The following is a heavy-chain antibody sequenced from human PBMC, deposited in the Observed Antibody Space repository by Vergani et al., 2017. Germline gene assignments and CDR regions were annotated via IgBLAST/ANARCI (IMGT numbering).Heavy chain of an antibody. CDR3: AKELFEGVRALMGLGMDF. CDR2: TRYVGNEE. Sequence: QVQLVESGGGVVQPGGSHRVSCSASGFSFSNYGMHWVRQAPGKGLEWVALTRYVGNEEFYAESVQGRFTISKDNSNNTLYLHMNSLTAEDTAVYYCAKELFEGVRALMGLGMDFWGQGTTVTVSS. V-gene: IGHV3-30*02. CDR1: GFSFSNYG. J-gene: IGHJ6*02. D-gene: IGHD2-8*01.